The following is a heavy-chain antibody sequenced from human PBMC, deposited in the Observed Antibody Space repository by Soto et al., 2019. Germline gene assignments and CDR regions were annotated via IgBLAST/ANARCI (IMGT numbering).Heavy chain of an antibody. V-gene: IGHV1-69*08. CDR2: IIPALGTA. D-gene: IGHD4-17*01. CDR1: GGTFSSHT. J-gene: IGHJ2*01. Sequence: QDQLVQSGAEVKKPGSSVKVSCKASGGTFSSHTFSWVRQAPGQGLEWMGRIIPALGTATYAQKFQGRVTITADESANTVYMDLNSLRSEDTAVYYCARPDFGDYWYFDLWGRGTLVTVSS. CDR3: ARPDFGDYWYFDL.